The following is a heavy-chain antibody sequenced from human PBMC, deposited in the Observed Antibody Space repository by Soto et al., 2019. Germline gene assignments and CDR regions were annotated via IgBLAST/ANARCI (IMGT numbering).Heavy chain of an antibody. D-gene: IGHD3-10*01. Sequence: EVQLLESGGGLVQPGGSLRLSCAASGFTFSSYAMSWVRQAPGKGLEWVSAMSGSGGSTYYADSVKGRFTISRDNSKNTLYLQMNSLRAEDTAVYYCASFRGSGGGMDVWGQGTTVTVSS. J-gene: IGHJ6*02. CDR3: ASFRGSGGGMDV. CDR1: GFTFSSYA. CDR2: MSGSGGST. V-gene: IGHV3-23*01.